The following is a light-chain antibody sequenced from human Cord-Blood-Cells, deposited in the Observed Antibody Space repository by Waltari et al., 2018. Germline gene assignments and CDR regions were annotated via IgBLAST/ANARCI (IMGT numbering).Light chain of an antibody. J-gene: IGKJ5*01. CDR2: DAS. CDR1: QSVSSY. V-gene: IGKV3-11*01. CDR3: QERINWPIT. Sequence: EIVLTQSPATLSLSPGERATLSCGASQSVSSYLVWYQQKPGQAPRLLFYDASNRATGIPARFSGSGSGTDFTRTISSLEPEDFAVYYCQERINWPITFGQWTRLEIK.